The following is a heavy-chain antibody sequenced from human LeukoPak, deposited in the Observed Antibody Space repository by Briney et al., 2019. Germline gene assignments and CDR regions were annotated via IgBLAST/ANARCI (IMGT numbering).Heavy chain of an antibody. Sequence: ASVKVSCKASGYTFTGYEMHWVRQAPGQGLEWMGWINPNSGGTNYAQKFQGRVTLTRDTSISTGYMERSGLRSDDTAVYYCARDLKYYLDYWGQGTLVTVSS. V-gene: IGHV1-2*02. J-gene: IGHJ4*02. CDR1: GYTFTGYE. CDR2: INPNSGGT. CDR3: ARDLKYYLDY.